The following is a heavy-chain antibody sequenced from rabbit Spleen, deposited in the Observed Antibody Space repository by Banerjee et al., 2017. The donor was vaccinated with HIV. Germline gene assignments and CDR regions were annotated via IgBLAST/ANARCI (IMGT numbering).Heavy chain of an antibody. Sequence: QSLEESGGDLVKPGASLTLTCTASGFSFSSYYYMCWVRQAPGKGLEWIACIYVGSSGSTYYASWAKGRFTISKTSSTTVTLQMTSLTAADTATYFCARSVYGHGTSDYAYAVTRLDLWGPGTLVTVS. J-gene: IGHJ3*01. V-gene: IGHV1S40*01. CDR2: IYVGSSGST. D-gene: IGHD6-1*01. CDR1: GFSFSSYYY. CDR3: ARSVYGHGTSDYAYAVTRLDL.